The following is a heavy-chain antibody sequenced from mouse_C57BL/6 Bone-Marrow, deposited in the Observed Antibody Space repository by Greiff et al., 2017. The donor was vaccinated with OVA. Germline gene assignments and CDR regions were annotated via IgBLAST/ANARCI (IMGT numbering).Heavy chain of an antibody. CDR1: GFTFNTYS. CDR3: VREGDPAWFAY. V-gene: IGHV10-3*01. D-gene: IGHD3-3*01. CDR2: ISSKSSNYAT. J-gene: IGHJ3*01. Sequence: EVQGVESGGGLVQPKGSLKLSCAASGFTFNTYSMHWVRQAPGKGLEWVARISSKSSNYATYYADSVKDRFTISRDDSQSMLYLQMNNRKTEDTAMYYCVREGDPAWFAYWGQGTLVTVSA.